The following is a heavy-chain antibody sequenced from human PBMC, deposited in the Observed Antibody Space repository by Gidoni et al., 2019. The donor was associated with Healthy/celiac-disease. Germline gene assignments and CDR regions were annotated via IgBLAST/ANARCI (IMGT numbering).Heavy chain of an antibody. CDR2: IIPIFGTA. D-gene: IGHD6-6*01. Sequence: QVQLVQSGAELKKPGSSVKVPCQASRGTFSSYAIGWVRQAPGQGLEGLGGIIPIFGTANDAQKFQGRVTITADKSTSTAYRGLSSLRSEETAAYYCASTSIAARRSYYGMDVWGQGTTVTVSS. J-gene: IGHJ6*02. V-gene: IGHV1-69*06. CDR3: ASTSIAARRSYYGMDV. CDR1: RGTFSSYA.